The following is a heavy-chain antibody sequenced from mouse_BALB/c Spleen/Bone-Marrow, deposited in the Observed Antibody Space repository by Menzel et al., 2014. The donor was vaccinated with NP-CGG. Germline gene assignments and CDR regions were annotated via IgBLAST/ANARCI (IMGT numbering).Heavy chain of an antibody. Sequence: QVQLQQSGPELVRPGTSVKMSGKVPGYTFTGYGFHGVKQSPEQGLGGMGRIDPSNSETRLNQKFKDKATLNVDKFSNTAYMQFSSLTSEDSAVYYCARRTLAMDYWGQGTSVTVSS. CDR3: ARRTLAMDY. CDR2: IDPSNSET. V-gene: IGHV1-59*01. J-gene: IGHJ4*01. CDR1: GYTFTGYG.